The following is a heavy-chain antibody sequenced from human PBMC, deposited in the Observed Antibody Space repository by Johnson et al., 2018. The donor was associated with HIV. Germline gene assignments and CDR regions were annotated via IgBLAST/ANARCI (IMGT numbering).Heavy chain of an antibody. J-gene: IGHJ3*02. Sequence: QVQLVESGGGVVQPGRSLRLSCAASGFTFSSYGMHWVRQAPGKGLEWVAVIYDDGSNRYYADSVKGRFTISRDNSKNTLYLQMNSLRAEDTAVYYCAKDRVLLWFRELVEDDAFDIWGQGTMVTVSS. CDR1: GFTFSSYG. CDR2: IYDDGSNR. CDR3: AKDRVLLWFRELVEDDAFDI. D-gene: IGHD3-10*01. V-gene: IGHV3-30*18.